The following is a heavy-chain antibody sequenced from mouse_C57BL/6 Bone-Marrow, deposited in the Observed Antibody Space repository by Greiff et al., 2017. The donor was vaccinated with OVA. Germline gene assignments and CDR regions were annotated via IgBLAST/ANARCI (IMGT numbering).Heavy chain of an antibody. CDR2: IWAGGNT. V-gene: IGHV2-9*02. D-gene: IGHD2-4*01. CDR1: GSSITSYG. Sequence: VQGVESGPGLVAPSQSLSITCTVSGSSITSYGVHWVRQPPGKGLEWLGVIWAGGNTNYNSALTARLSISKDNSKSQVFLKMNSLQTDDTAMYYCARGAVITDYAMDYWGQGTSVTVSS. J-gene: IGHJ4*01. CDR3: ARGAVITDYAMDY.